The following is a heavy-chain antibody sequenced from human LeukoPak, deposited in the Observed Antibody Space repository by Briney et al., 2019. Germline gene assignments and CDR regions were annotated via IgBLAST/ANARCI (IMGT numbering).Heavy chain of an antibody. Sequence: PGGSPRLSCAASGFTFSSYEMNWVRQAPGKGLEWVSYISSSGSLIYYADSVKGRFTISRDNAKNSLYLQMNSLRAEDTAVYYCAREMGYYDSSGYYYWGQGTLVTVSS. CDR1: GFTFSSYE. D-gene: IGHD3-22*01. V-gene: IGHV3-48*03. CDR3: AREMGYYDSSGYYY. J-gene: IGHJ4*02. CDR2: ISSSGSLI.